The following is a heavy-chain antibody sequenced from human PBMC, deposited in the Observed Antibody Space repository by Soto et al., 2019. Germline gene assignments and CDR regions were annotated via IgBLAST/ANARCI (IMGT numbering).Heavy chain of an antibody. D-gene: IGHD4-17*01. Sequence: WTWIRQHPGKGLEWIGYIYYSGSTYYNPSLKSRVTISVDTSKNQFSLKLSSVTAADTAVYYCARALSVTLFDNWGQGTLVTVSS. CDR3: ARALSVTLFDN. V-gene: IGHV4-31*02. CDR2: IYYSGST. J-gene: IGHJ4*02.